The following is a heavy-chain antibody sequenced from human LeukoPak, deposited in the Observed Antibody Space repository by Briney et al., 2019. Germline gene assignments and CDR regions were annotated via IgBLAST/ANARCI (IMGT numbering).Heavy chain of an antibody. CDR2: ISSSSSYI. J-gene: IGHJ4*02. CDR1: GFTFRNYA. Sequence: PGGSLRLSCAASGFTFRNYAMNWVRQAPGKGLEWVSSISSSSSYIYYADSVKGRFTISRDNAKNSLYLQMNSLRAEDTAVYYCARDNGAYDYVWGSYRQLIFDYWGQGTLVTVSS. D-gene: IGHD3-16*02. V-gene: IGHV3-21*04. CDR3: ARDNGAYDYVWGSYRQLIFDY.